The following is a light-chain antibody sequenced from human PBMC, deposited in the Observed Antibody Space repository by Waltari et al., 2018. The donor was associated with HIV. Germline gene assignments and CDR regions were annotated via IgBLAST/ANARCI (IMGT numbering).Light chain of an antibody. V-gene: IGLV2-14*03. CDR3: SSYTTTNTII. CDR1: SSDLGAYEY. Sequence: QSALTQPASVSGSPGQSITISCPGTSSDLGAYEYVSWYRQHPDKAPQLLIYDVFYRPSGVSHRFSGSKSGNTASLTISGLQAEDEAVYSCSSYTTTNTIIFGGGTKLTVL. J-gene: IGLJ2*01. CDR2: DVF.